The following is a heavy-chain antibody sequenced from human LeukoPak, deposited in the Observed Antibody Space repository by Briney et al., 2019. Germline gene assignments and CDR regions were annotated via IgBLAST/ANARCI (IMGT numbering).Heavy chain of an antibody. Sequence: GGSLRLSCAASGFTFSRYWMHWVRQAPGKGLVWVSHINSDGSSTSYADSVKGRFTMSRDNAKNTLYLQMNSLRAEDTAIYYCAREGGGLTVAGRRGIDYWGQGSLVIVSS. D-gene: IGHD6-19*01. V-gene: IGHV3-74*01. J-gene: IGHJ4*02. CDR1: GFTFSRYW. CDR2: INSDGSST. CDR3: AREGGGLTVAGRRGIDY.